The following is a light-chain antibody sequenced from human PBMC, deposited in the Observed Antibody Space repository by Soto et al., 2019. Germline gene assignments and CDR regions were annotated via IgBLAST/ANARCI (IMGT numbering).Light chain of an antibody. CDR1: QSVSSY. J-gene: IGKJ5*01. CDR3: QQRSNWPLT. Sequence: EIVLTQSPATLSLSPGERATLSCRASQSVSSYLAWYQQKPGQAPRLLIYDASNRATGIPARFSGSGSGTDFTLTISSLEPEDFAVYYFQQRSNWPLTVGQGTRREIK. CDR2: DAS. V-gene: IGKV3-11*01.